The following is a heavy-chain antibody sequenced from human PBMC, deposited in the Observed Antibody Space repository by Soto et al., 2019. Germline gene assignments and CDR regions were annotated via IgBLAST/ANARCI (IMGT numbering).Heavy chain of an antibody. D-gene: IGHD2-15*01. CDR2: IYYSGTT. Sequence: QVQLQESGPGLVKPSQTLSLTCTVSGGSIDSDGSYWSWIRQSPGEGLEWIGYIYYSGTTYYNPSLKSRVSISLDTSKNQFSLKLSSVTAADTAIYYCARGHCFGSSCSYLDLWGRGTLVTVSS. CDR1: GGSIDSDGSY. CDR3: ARGHCFGSSCSYLDL. J-gene: IGHJ2*01. V-gene: IGHV4-31*03.